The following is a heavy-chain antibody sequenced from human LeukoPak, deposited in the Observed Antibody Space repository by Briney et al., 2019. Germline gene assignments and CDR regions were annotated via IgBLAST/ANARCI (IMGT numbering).Heavy chain of an antibody. CDR2: IYYSGST. CDR1: GGSISSGGYY. D-gene: IGHD3-10*01. Sequence: SETLSLTCTVSGGSISSGGYYWSWIRQHPGKALEWIGYIYYSGSTYYNPSLKSRVTISVDTSKNQFSLKLSSVTAADTAVYYCAREGVDGAFDIWGQGTMVTVSS. CDR3: AREGVDGAFDI. V-gene: IGHV4-31*03. J-gene: IGHJ3*02.